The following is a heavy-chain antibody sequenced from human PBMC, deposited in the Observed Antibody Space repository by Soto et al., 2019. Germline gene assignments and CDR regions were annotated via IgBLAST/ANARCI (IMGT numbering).Heavy chain of an antibody. CDR1: GFTFSTAW. V-gene: IGHV3-15*01. CDR3: TTDALWFGESWAPDC. J-gene: IGHJ4*02. CDR2: IKSKTDGGTT. Sequence: EVQLVESGGGLVKPGGSLRLSCAASGFTFSTAWMSWVRQAPGKGLEWVGRIKSKTDGGTTDYAAPVKGRFTISRDDSKNTLYLQMNSLKTEDKAVYYCTTDALWFGESWAPDCWGRGTLVTVSS. D-gene: IGHD3-10*01.